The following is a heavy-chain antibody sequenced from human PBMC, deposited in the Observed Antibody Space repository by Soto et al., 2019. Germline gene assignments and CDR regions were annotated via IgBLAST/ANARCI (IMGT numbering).Heavy chain of an antibody. CDR3: AKGALGLCAGAICYQFDS. CDR1: GFTFRTYA. Sequence: DVQLLESGGGLIHPGGSLRLSCAASGFTFRTYAMNWVRQVPGKGREWVSSIIGSVINTYYTDSVKGRFTISRDNSKGTLHLQMNSLRVEDTAVYYCAKGALGLCAGAICYQFDSWGQGTLVTVAS. CDR2: IIGSVINT. V-gene: IGHV3-23*01. J-gene: IGHJ4*02. D-gene: IGHD2-8*02.